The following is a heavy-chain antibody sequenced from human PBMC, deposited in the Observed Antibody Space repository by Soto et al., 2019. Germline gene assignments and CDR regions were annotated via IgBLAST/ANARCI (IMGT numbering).Heavy chain of an antibody. J-gene: IGHJ6*02. CDR2: INSDGSST. CDR1: GFTFSSYW. Sequence: GGSLRLSCAASGFTFSSYWMHWVRQAPGKGLVWVSRINSDGSSTSYADSVKGRFTISRDNAKNTLCLQMNSLRAEDTAVYYCAREWVEWLLPNYYYYGMDVWGQGTTVTVSS. CDR3: AREWVEWLLPNYYYYGMDV. D-gene: IGHD3-3*01. V-gene: IGHV3-74*01.